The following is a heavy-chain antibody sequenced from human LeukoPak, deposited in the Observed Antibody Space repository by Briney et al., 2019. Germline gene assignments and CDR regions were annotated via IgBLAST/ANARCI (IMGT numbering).Heavy chain of an antibody. V-gene: IGHV3-23*01. CDR1: ELTFSDYA. CDR3: AKDYSDSRVADVFLEY. Sequence: GGSLRLSCAASELTFSDYAMSWFRQAPGKGLEWVSGITSGFTPHYADSVKGRFTISRDNSKNTFHLQLNSLRAEDTAVYYCAKDYSDSRVADVFLEYWGQGTLVTVSS. J-gene: IGHJ4*02. D-gene: IGHD2-15*01. CDR2: ITSGFTP.